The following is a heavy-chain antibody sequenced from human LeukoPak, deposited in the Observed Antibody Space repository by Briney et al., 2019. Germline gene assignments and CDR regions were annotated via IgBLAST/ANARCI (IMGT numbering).Heavy chain of an antibody. D-gene: IGHD6-19*01. J-gene: IGHJ4*02. CDR2: IYGGGST. CDR1: GFTVSSNY. Sequence: GGSLRLPCAASGFTVSSNYMSWVRQAPGKGLEWVSFIYGGGSTYYADSVKGRFTISRDNSKNTLYLQMNSLRAEDTAVYYCARGMRYISGWYYFDYWGQGTLVTVSS. V-gene: IGHV3-66*01. CDR3: ARGMRYISGWYYFDY.